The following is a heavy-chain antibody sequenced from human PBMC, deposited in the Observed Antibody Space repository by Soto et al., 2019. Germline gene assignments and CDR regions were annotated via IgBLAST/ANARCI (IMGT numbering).Heavy chain of an antibody. J-gene: IGHJ5*02. D-gene: IGHD6-19*01. Sequence: SETLSLTCTVSGGSISSSYYFWGWIRQSPGKGLEWIGTIYYSGSTYYNPSLKSRVTISVDTSKNQFSLKLSSVTAADTAVYYCARNTRIEVAGSRNWFDPWGQGTPVTVSS. CDR3: ARNTRIEVAGSRNWFDP. CDR1: GGSISSSYYF. V-gene: IGHV4-39*01. CDR2: IYYSGST.